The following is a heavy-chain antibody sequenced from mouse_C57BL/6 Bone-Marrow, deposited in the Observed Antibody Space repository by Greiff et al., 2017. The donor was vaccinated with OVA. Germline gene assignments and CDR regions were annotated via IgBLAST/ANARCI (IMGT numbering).Heavy chain of an antibody. Sequence: VKLMESGAELVRPGTSVKMSCKASGYTFTNYWIGWAKQRPGHGLEWIGDIYPGGGYTNYNEKFKGKATLTADKSSSTAYMQFSSLTSEDSAIYYCARYDGYYEFGYWGQGTTLTVSS. V-gene: IGHV1-63*01. CDR1: GYTFTNYW. D-gene: IGHD2-3*01. J-gene: IGHJ2*01. CDR3: ARYDGYYEFGY. CDR2: IYPGGGYT.